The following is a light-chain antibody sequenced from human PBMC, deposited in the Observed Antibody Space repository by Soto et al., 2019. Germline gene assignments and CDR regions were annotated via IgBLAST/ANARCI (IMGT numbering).Light chain of an antibody. CDR2: DAS. V-gene: IGKV3D-15*01. J-gene: IGKJ1*01. CDR1: QSVRIY. CDR3: QQYNNWPTWT. Sequence: EVVMTQSPATLSVSRWEIATLSWRASQSVRIYLAWYQQKPGQAPRLLIYDASNRATGIPGRFSGSGSGTEFTLTISSLQSEDFAVYYCQQYNNWPTWTFGQGTKVDIK.